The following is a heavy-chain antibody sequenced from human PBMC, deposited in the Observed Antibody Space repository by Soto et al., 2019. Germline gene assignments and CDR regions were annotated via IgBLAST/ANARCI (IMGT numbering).Heavy chain of an antibody. J-gene: IGHJ4*02. CDR3: ASQSITIFGVVID. CDR1: GFTFSSYE. V-gene: IGHV3-48*03. D-gene: IGHD3-3*01. CDR2: ISSSGSTI. Sequence: EVQLVESGGGLVQPGGSLRLSCAASGFTFSSYEMNWVRQAPGKGLEWVSYISSSGSTIYYADYVKGRFTISRDNAKNSLYLQMNSLRAEDTAVYYCASQSITIFGVVIDWGQGTLVTVSS.